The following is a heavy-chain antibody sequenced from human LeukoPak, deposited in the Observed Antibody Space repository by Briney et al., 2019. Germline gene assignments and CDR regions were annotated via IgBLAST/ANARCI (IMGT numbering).Heavy chain of an antibody. Sequence: GGSLRLSCAASGFTFDDYAMHWVRHAPGKGLEWVSGISWNSGSIGYADSVKGRFTISRGNAKNSLYLQMNSLRAEDTALYYCAKDIGSGGYYDSSGLSDYWGQGTLVTVSS. V-gene: IGHV3-9*01. CDR1: GFTFDDYA. J-gene: IGHJ4*02. D-gene: IGHD3-22*01. CDR2: ISWNSGSI. CDR3: AKDIGSGGYYDSSGLSDY.